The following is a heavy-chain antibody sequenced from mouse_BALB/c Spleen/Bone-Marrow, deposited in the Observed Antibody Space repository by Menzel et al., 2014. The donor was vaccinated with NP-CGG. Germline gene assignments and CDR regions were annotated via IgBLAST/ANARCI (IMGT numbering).Heavy chain of an antibody. CDR2: IDPANDNT. V-gene: IGHV14-3*02. CDR3: ARSGRHNGGAWFAY. D-gene: IGHD1-2*01. J-gene: IGHJ3*01. Sequence: DVKLQESGAELVKPGASVKLSCAASGFNIKDTYIHWVKQRPEQGLEWIGRIDPANDNTKYDPKFQGKATITADTSSNTAYQQRLGLSSEATDVYYCARSGRHNGGAWFAYWGQGTLITVSA. CDR1: GFNIKDTY.